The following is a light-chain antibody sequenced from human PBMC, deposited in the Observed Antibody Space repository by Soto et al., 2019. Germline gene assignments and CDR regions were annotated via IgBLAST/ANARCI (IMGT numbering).Light chain of an antibody. CDR3: CSYVGSNNYV. V-gene: IGLV2-8*01. Sequence: QSALTQPPSASGSPGQSVAISCTGTSSDIGGYNYVSWYQQYPGKAPKLIMYEVTKRPSGVPDRFSGSKSGNTASLTVSGIQAEDEADYYCCSYVGSNNYVFGTGTKVTVL. J-gene: IGLJ1*01. CDR2: EVT. CDR1: SSDIGGYNY.